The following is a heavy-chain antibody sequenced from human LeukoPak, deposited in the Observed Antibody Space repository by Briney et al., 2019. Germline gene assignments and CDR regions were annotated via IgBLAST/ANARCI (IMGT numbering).Heavy chain of an antibody. CDR2: IYYSGST. CDR3: ARVAVAAREYFDY. CDR1: GASISSYY. J-gene: IGHJ4*02. V-gene: IGHV4-59*01. Sequence: SETLSLTCTVSGASISSYYWSWIRQSPGKGLEWIGYIYYSGSTNYNPSLKSRVTISIDTSKNQFSLKLSSVTAADTAVYYCARVAVAAREYFDYWGQGTLVTVSS. D-gene: IGHD6-19*01.